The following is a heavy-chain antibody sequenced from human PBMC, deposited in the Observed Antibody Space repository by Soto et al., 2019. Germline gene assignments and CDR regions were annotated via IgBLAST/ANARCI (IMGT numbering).Heavy chain of an antibody. D-gene: IGHD5-18*01. CDR2: LYSSGRA. CDR1: GVSISPYY. J-gene: IGHJ2*01. V-gene: IGHV4-4*07. Sequence: QVQLQESGPGLVKTSETLSLTCTVSGVSISPYYWTWIRQPAGKGLEWIGHLYSSGRATYNPSLSHRVTMSVFSGSFSSPLSSVTAADTACYYCGRRCDENTALDYYYCDLWVRGALVTVSS. CDR3: GRRCDENTALDYYYCDL.